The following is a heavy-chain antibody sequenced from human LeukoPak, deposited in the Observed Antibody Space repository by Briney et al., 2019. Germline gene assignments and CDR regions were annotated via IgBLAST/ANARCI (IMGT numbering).Heavy chain of an antibody. D-gene: IGHD6-13*01. Sequence: GGSLRLSCAASGFTFSSLAMSWVRGAPGKGLEWVSAIGSSGGSAYYADSVKGRFTISRDNSKNTLYLQMNSLRAEDTAIYYCAKDLRGSNWYPFDYWGQGTLVTVSS. CDR2: IGSSGGSA. V-gene: IGHV3-23*01. CDR3: AKDLRGSNWYPFDY. CDR1: GFTFSSLA. J-gene: IGHJ4*02.